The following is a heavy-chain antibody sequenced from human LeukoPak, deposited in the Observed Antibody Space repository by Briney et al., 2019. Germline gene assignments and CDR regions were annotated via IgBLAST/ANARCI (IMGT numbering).Heavy chain of an antibody. CDR3: ARGVWAFYYGMDV. CDR2: IGTAGDT. V-gene: IGHV3-13*01. D-gene: IGHD7-27*01. J-gene: IGHJ6*02. Sequence: GGSLRLSCAASGFTFSSYDTHWVRQATGKGLEWVSAIGTAGDTYYPGSVKGRFTISRENAKNSLYLQMNSLRAGDTAVYYCARGVWAFYYGMDVWGQGTTVTVSS. CDR1: GFTFSSYD.